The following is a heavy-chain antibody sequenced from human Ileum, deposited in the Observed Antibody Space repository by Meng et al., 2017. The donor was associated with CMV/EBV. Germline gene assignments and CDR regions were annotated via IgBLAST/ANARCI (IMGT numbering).Heavy chain of an antibody. CDR2: ISAYSGDT. Sequence: YTFPSFGISWVRRAPGQGLEWMGWISAYSGDTHYPQKFQGRLTMTADTSTSTAYMDLRSLRSDDTAVYYCVRESSDHYDPIGFPHYWGQGTLVTVSS. J-gene: IGHJ4*02. D-gene: IGHD3-22*01. V-gene: IGHV1-18*01. CDR1: YTFPSFG. CDR3: VRESSDHYDPIGFPHY.